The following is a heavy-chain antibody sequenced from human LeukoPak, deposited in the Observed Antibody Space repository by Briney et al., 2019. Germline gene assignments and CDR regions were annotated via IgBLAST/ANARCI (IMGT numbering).Heavy chain of an antibody. CDR3: ARGPPTSY. V-gene: IGHV4-59*12. CDR1: GGSFSGYY. CDR2: IYYSGST. Sequence: SETLSLTCAVYGGSFSGYYWSWIRQPPGKGLEWIGYIYYSGSTNYNPSLKSRVTISVDTSKNQFSLKLSSVTAADTAVYYCARGPPTSYWGQGTLVTVSS. J-gene: IGHJ4*02.